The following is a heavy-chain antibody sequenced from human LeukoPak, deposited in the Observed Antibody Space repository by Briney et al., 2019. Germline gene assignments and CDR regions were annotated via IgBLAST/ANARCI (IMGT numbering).Heavy chain of an antibody. J-gene: IGHJ5*02. CDR2: IYYSGST. D-gene: IGHD6-19*01. CDR1: GGSISSSSYY. Sequence: SETLSLTCTVSGGSISSSSYYWGWIRQPPGKGLEWIGSIYYSGSTYYNPSLKSRVTISVDTSKNQFSLKLSSVTAADTAVYYCASHGSGWSNWFDPWGQGTLVTVSS. CDR3: ASHGSGWSNWFDP. V-gene: IGHV4-39*01.